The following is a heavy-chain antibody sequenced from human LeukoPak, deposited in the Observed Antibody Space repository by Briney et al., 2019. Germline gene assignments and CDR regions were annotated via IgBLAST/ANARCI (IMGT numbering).Heavy chain of an antibody. D-gene: IGHD6-25*01. Sequence: GGFLRLSCAASGFTFSSYALGWVRQAPGKGLEWVSSVSGSGSSTYYAGSVKGRFTISRDNSKNTLYLQMNSLRAEDTAIYYCAKDPSSGWPYYFEYWGQGTLVTVSS. V-gene: IGHV3-23*01. J-gene: IGHJ4*02. CDR2: VSGSGSST. CDR1: GFTFSSYA. CDR3: AKDPSSGWPYYFEY.